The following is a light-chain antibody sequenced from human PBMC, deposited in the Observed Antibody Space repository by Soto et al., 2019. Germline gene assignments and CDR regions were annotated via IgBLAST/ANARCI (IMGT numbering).Light chain of an antibody. Sequence: DIVMTQPPDSLAVSLGEGATINCKSSQSVLYSSNNKNYLAWYQQKPGQPPKLLIYWASTRESGVPDRFSGSGSGTDFTLTISSLQAEDVAVYYCQQYYSTPPYTFGQGTKLEIK. V-gene: IGKV4-1*01. J-gene: IGKJ2*01. CDR2: WAS. CDR3: QQYYSTPPYT. CDR1: QSVLYSSNNKNY.